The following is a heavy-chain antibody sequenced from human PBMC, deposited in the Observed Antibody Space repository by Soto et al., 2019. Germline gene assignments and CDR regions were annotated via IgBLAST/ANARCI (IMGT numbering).Heavy chain of an antibody. V-gene: IGHV3-23*01. D-gene: IGHD3-9*01. J-gene: IGHJ4*02. Sequence: GGSLRLSCAASGFTFTSYAMTWVRHAPGKGLEWVSSISSGSGGSTYYADSVKGRFTISRDNSRNTLHLQMNSLRAEDTAVYHCAKDFGHYDILTGYPTFDYWGQGALVTVSS. CDR2: ISSGSGGST. CDR3: AKDFGHYDILTGYPTFDY. CDR1: GFTFTSYA.